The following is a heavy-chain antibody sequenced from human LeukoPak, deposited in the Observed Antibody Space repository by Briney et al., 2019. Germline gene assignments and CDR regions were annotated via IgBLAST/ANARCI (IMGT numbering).Heavy chain of an antibody. CDR2: IYTSGST. V-gene: IGHV4-61*02. CDR1: GGSISSGSYY. J-gene: IGHJ3*02. D-gene: IGHD2-8*01. Sequence: SETLSLTCTVSGGSISSGSYYWSWIRQPAGKGLEWIGRIYTSGSTNYNPSLKSRVTISVDTSKNQFSLKLSSVTAADTAVYYCARWGVPLVDAFDIWGQGTMVTVSS. CDR3: ARWGVPLVDAFDI.